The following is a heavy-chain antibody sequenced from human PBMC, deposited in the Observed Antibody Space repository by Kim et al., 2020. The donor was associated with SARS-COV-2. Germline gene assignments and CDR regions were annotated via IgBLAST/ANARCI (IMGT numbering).Heavy chain of an antibody. J-gene: IGHJ4*02. Sequence: PSLKSRVTISVDTSKNQFSLKLSSVTAADTAVYYCARFSITMIVAGDFDYWGQGTLVTVSS. V-gene: IGHV4-59*01. CDR3: ARFSITMIVAGDFDY. D-gene: IGHD3-22*01.